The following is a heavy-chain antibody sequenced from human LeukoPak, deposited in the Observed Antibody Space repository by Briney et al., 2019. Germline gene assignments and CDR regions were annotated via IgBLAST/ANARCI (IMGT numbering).Heavy chain of an antibody. CDR2: INPNSGGT. V-gene: IGHV1-2*02. Sequence: ASVKVSCKASGYTFTGYCMHWVRQAPGQGLEWMGWINPNSGGTNYAQKFQGRVTMTRDTSISTAYMELSRLRFDDRAVYYCASGSSYDSSGRGFDYWGQGTLVTVSS. CDR3: ASGSSYDSSGRGFDY. J-gene: IGHJ4*02. D-gene: IGHD3-22*01. CDR1: GYTFTGYC.